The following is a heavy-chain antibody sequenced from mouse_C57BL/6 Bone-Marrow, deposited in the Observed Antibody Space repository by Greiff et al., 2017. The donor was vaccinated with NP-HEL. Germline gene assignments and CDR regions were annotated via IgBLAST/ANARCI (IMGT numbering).Heavy chain of an antibody. D-gene: IGHD2-4*01. J-gene: IGHJ2*01. CDR2: IYPGGGYT. V-gene: IGHV1-63*01. Sequence: QVQLKESGAELVRPGTSVKMSCKASGYTFTNYWIGWAKQRPGHGLEWIGDIYPGGGYTNYNEKFKGKATLTADKSSSTAYMQFSSLTSEDSAVYYCAGWFYDYGFDYWGQGTALTVSS. CDR1: GYTFTNYW. CDR3: AGWFYDYGFDY.